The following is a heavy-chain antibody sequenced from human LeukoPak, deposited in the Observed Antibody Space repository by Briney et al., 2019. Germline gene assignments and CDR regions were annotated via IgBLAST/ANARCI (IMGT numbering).Heavy chain of an antibody. CDR3: ARDIRAVGVTLYFDY. CDR1: GFTFSNYY. D-gene: IGHD1-26*01. J-gene: IGHJ4*02. CDR2: ISGSGGDI. Sequence: GWSLRLSCAASGFTFSNYYMSWIHQTPGKGLEWLSYISGSGGDIHYADSVKGRFTVSRDNAKSSLYLQMNSLRAEDTAMYYCARDIRAVGVTLYFDYWGQGILVTVTS. V-gene: IGHV3-11*01.